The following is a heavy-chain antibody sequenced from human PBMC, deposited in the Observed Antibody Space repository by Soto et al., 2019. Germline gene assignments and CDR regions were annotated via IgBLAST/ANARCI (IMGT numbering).Heavy chain of an antibody. D-gene: IGHD3-22*01. Sequence: ELQLVESGGGLVKPGGSLRLSCAASGFTFSNAWMSWVRQAPGKGLEWIGRIKRKSDGGTTDYAAPVRGKLNISRDDSKNTLYLQINTLKSEYASVYYCSTGLSSVYYNFDYWGQGTLGTVSS. CDR2: IKRKSDGGTT. CDR3: STGLSSVYYNFDY. J-gene: IGHJ4*02. CDR1: GFTFSNAW. V-gene: IGHV3-15*01.